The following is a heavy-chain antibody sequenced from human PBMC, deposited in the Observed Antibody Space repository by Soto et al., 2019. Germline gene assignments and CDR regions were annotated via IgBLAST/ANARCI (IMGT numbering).Heavy chain of an antibody. CDR1: GGSISSGGDY. CDR3: ARGTRYPFDY. D-gene: IGHD2-2*02. Sequence: SETLSLTCTVSGGSISSGGDYWSWIRQHPGKGLEWIGYIYYSGSTYYNPSLKSRVTISVDTSKNQFSLKLSSVTAADTAVYYCARGTRYPFDYWGQGTLVTVSS. CDR2: IYYSGST. V-gene: IGHV4-31*03. J-gene: IGHJ4*02.